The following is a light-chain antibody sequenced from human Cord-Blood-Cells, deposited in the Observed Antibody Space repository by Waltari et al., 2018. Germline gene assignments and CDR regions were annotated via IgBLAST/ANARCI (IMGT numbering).Light chain of an antibody. CDR3: CSYAGSSTNYV. Sequence: QSALTQPASVSGSPGQSITISCTGTSSDVGIYNLVSWYQQHPGKAPKLMIYEGSKRPSGVSNRFSGSKSGNTASLTISGLQAEDEADYYCCSYAGSSTNYVFGTGTKVTVL. V-gene: IGLV2-23*01. CDR1: SSDVGIYNL. CDR2: EGS. J-gene: IGLJ1*01.